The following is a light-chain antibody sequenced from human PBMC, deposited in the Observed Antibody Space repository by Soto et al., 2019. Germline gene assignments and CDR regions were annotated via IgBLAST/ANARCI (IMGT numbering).Light chain of an antibody. CDR3: QQFENLIT. CDR1: QSINNNY. Sequence: EIVLTQSPATLSLSPGERATLSCGASQSINNNYLAWYQQKPGLAPRLLIYDASTRAAGIPDRFSGSGSGTDFTLTISRLEPEDFAVYYCQQFENLITFGGGTKVEIK. V-gene: IGKV3D-20*01. CDR2: DAS. J-gene: IGKJ4*01.